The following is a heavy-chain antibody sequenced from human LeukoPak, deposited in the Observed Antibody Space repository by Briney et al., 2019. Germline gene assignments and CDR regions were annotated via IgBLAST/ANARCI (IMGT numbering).Heavy chain of an antibody. Sequence: SQTLSLTCTVSGGSISSGSYYWSWIRQPPGKGLEWIGYIYYSGSTNYNPSLKSRVTISVDTSKNQFSLKLSSVTAADTAVYYCARGKAVAGTCYFDFWGQGTLVTVSS. J-gene: IGHJ4*02. CDR2: IYYSGST. V-gene: IGHV4-61*01. D-gene: IGHD6-19*01. CDR3: ARGKAVAGTCYFDF. CDR1: GGSISSGSYY.